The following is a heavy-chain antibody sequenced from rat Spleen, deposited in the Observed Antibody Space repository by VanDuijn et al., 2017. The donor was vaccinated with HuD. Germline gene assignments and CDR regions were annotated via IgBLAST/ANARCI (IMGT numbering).Heavy chain of an antibody. J-gene: IGHJ2*01. Sequence: EVQLVESGGGLVQPGRSLKLSCAASGFTFSNYGMAWVRPAPTKGREWVAYISYDGGSTYYRDSVKGRFTIARDNAKSTLYLQMDSLRSEDTATYYCTTGLPGSPFDYWGQGVMVTVSS. CDR2: ISYDGGST. CDR1: GFTFSNYG. V-gene: IGHV5-20*01. D-gene: IGHD1-4*01. CDR3: TTGLPGSPFDY.